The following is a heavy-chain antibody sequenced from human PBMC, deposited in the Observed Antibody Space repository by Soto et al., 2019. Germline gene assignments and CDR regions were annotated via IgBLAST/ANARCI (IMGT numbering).Heavy chain of an antibody. CDR2: IIPIFGTA. D-gene: IGHD3-10*01. CDR3: ARGLKFTTPLVRGVNPYYYYYMDV. V-gene: IGHV1-69*13. CDR1: GGTFSSYA. Sequence: SVKVSCKASGGTFSSYAISWVRQAPGQGLEWMGGIIPIFGTANYPQKFQGRVTITADASTATAYMELSSLRSEDTAVYYCARGLKFTTPLVRGVNPYYYYYMDVWGEGTTVTVSS. J-gene: IGHJ6*03.